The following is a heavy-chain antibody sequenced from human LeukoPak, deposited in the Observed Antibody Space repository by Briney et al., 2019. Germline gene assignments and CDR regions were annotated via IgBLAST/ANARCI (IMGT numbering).Heavy chain of an antibody. CDR3: ARESRYYGSGSYYNVRYYYYGMDV. CDR1: GFTVSNTY. Sequence: GGSLRLSCAASGFTVSNTYMSWVRQAPGKGLEWVSLIYSGGGTYSADSVKGRFTISRDNSKNTLYLQMNSLRAEDTAVYYCARESRYYGSGSYYNVRYYYYGMDVWGQGTTVTVSS. CDR2: IYSGGGT. J-gene: IGHJ6*02. V-gene: IGHV3-53*01. D-gene: IGHD3-10*01.